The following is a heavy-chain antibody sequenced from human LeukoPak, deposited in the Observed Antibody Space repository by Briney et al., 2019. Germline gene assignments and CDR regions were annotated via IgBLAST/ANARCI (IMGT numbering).Heavy chain of an antibody. D-gene: IGHD3-16*02. Sequence: ASVKVSCKASGYSFTTYYIHWVRQAPGRGLEWMGRINPISGGTDFAQKFRGRVTMTRDTSINTAYMELSSLRFDDTAIYYCARLSRLEPLHNWGQGTQVTVSS. CDR1: GYSFTTYY. CDR3: ARLSRLEPLHN. J-gene: IGHJ4*01. V-gene: IGHV1-2*06. CDR2: INPISGGT.